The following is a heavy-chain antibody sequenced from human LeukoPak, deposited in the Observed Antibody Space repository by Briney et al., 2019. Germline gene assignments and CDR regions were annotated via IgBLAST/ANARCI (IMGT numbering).Heavy chain of an antibody. CDR3: ARDLSMVRGVTFGY. Sequence: ASVKVSCKASGYTFTSYGISWVRQAPGQGLEWMGWISAYNGNTNYAQKLQGRVTMTTDTSTSTAYMELSRLRSDDTAVYYCARDLSMVRGVTFGYWGQGTLVTVSS. J-gene: IGHJ4*02. CDR1: GYTFTSYG. D-gene: IGHD3-10*01. CDR2: ISAYNGNT. V-gene: IGHV1-18*01.